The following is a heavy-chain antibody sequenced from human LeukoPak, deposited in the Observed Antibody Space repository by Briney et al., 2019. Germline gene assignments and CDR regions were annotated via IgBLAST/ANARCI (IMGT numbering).Heavy chain of an antibody. V-gene: IGHV5-51*01. D-gene: IGHD5-18*01. CDR3: ARPATAMVPYYFDY. CDR1: GSNFTSYW. Sequence: GESLQISCQGSGSNFTSYWIGWVRQLPGKGLEWMGIIYPGDSDTRYSPSFQGQVTISADKSISTAYLQWSSLKASDTAMYYCARPATAMVPYYFDYWGQGTLVTVSS. CDR2: IYPGDSDT. J-gene: IGHJ4*02.